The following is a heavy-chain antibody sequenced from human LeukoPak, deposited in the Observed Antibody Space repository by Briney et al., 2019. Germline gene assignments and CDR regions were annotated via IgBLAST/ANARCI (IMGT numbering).Heavy chain of an antibody. CDR2: IYYSGST. Sequence: SETLSLICTVCGSSISSYYWFWNRQPPGQGLEWLRYIYYSGSTNYNPSLKSRVTISVDTSKNQFSLKLSSVTAADTAVYYCARGAGIAARPGLDYWGQGTLVTVSS. CDR1: GSSISSYY. D-gene: IGHD6-6*01. V-gene: IGHV4-59*01. J-gene: IGHJ4*02. CDR3: ARGAGIAARPGLDY.